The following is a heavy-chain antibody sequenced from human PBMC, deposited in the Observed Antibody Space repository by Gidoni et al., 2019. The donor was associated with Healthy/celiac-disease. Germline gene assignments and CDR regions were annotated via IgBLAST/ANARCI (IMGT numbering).Heavy chain of an antibody. Sequence: QVQLVQSGAEVKKPGASVKVSCQASGYTFTSYGISWVRQAPGQGLEWMGWISAYNGNTNYAQKLQGRVTMTTDTSTSTAYMELRSLRSDDTAVYYCARDFEGYCSGGSCYSGHYGMDVWGQGTTVTVSS. J-gene: IGHJ6*02. CDR2: ISAYNGNT. V-gene: IGHV1-18*01. CDR3: ARDFEGYCSGGSCYSGHYGMDV. D-gene: IGHD2-15*01. CDR1: GYTFTSYG.